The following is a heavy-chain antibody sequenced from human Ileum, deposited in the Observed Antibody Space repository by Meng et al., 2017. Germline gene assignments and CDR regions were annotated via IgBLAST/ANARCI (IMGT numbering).Heavy chain of an antibody. Sequence: QGQLQQWGAGRWKPSEARSLSCPDYGGAFDGYYWTWIRQSPGKGLEWIGEINHSGSTNFNPSLKSRVTMSVDTSKKQFSLNLTSVTAADTAMYYCVRGLLVPNAIRTEYFPLWGQGTLVTVSS. CDR1: GGAFDGYY. CDR3: VRGLLVPNAIRTEYFPL. D-gene: IGHD2-2*02. J-gene: IGHJ1*01. CDR2: INHSGST. V-gene: IGHV4-34*01.